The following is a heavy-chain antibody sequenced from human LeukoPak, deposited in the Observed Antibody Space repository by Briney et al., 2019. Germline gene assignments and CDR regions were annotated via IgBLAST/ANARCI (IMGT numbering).Heavy chain of an antibody. J-gene: IGHJ4*02. CDR3: ARAAAGFDY. V-gene: IGHV4-59*01. CDR2: IYYSGST. Sequence: PSETLSLTCTVSSGSISTYYWSWIRQPPGKGLEWIGSIYYSGSTNYNPSLKSPVTISVDTSKNQFSLKLSSVTAADTAVYYCARAAAGFDYWGQGTLVTVSS. D-gene: IGHD6-13*01. CDR1: SGSISTYY.